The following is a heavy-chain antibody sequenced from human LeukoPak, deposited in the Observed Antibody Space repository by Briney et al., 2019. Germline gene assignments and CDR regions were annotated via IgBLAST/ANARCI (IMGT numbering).Heavy chain of an antibody. CDR1: GFTFSSYS. Sequence: GGSLRLSCAASGFTFSSYSMNWVRQAPGKGLEWVSSISSSSSYIYYADSVKGRFTISRDNAKNSLYLQMNSLRAGDTAVYYCARDLLDGTTGMVGYWGQGTLVTVSS. J-gene: IGHJ4*02. CDR3: ARDLLDGTTGMVGY. V-gene: IGHV3-21*01. CDR2: ISSSSSYI. D-gene: IGHD1-1*01.